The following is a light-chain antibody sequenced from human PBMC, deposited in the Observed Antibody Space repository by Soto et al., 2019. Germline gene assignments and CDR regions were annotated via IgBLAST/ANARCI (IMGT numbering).Light chain of an antibody. V-gene: IGKV1-12*01. CDR1: QDLDRW. J-gene: IGKJ4*01. Sequence: DIQMTQSQSSLSASVGDRVTLTCRPSQDLDRWLAWYQKKPGEAPKVLIFAASSLQSGLPSRFSGGGSGTDFYLTISSLQTEDFATYDCKQSRSFTLTFGGGTKVDIK. CDR2: AAS. CDR3: KQSRSFTLT.